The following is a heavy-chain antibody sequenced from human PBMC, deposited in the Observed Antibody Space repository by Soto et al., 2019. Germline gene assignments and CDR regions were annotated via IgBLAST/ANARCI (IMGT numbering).Heavy chain of an antibody. D-gene: IGHD3-22*01. Sequence: QVQLVESGGGVVQPGRSLRLSCEGSGFIFGYYGVHWVRQAPGRGLEWVTAISSSGDNEFYADSVKGRFTISRDNSRNTMYVQIHSLTSEDKDVYYCARSNYDSGGFIDAFDLWGQGTMVTGSS. V-gene: IGHV3-30*03. CDR1: GFIFGYYG. CDR2: ISSSGDNE. J-gene: IGHJ3*01. CDR3: ARSNYDSGGFIDAFDL.